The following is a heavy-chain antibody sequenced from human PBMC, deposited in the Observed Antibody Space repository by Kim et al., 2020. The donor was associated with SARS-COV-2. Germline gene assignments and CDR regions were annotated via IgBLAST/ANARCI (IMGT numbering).Heavy chain of an antibody. J-gene: IGHJ1*01. Sequence: GGSLRLSCAASGFTFSSYAMSWVRQAPGKGLEWVSAISGSGGSTYYADSVKGRFTISRDNSKNTLYLQMNSLRAEDTAVYYRAKVVGYYDSSGYYSEYFQHWGQGTLVTVSS. CDR3: AKVVGYYDSSGYYSEYFQH. D-gene: IGHD3-22*01. V-gene: IGHV3-23*01. CDR1: GFTFSSYA. CDR2: ISGSGGST.